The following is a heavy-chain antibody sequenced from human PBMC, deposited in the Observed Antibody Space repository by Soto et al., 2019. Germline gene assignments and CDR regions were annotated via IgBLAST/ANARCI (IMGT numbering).Heavy chain of an antibody. CDR3: ARGVGKWLQLRFDP. D-gene: IGHD6-19*01. J-gene: IGHJ5*02. CDR2: VYYTGTT. CDR1: GGSISRGGYY. Sequence: QVQLQESGPGLVKPSQTLSLTCTVSGGSISRGGYYWSWIRQHPGKGLEWIGYVYYTGTTYSSPSLKNRVSISLATSKNQFSLKLTSVTAADSAVYYCARGVGKWLQLRFDPWGQGTLVTVSS. V-gene: IGHV4-31*03.